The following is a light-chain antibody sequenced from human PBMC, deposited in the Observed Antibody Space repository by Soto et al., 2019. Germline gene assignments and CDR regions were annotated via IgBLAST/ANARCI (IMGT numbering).Light chain of an antibody. CDR3: QQRSNWPVT. CDR1: QRVSSH. V-gene: IGKV3-11*01. CDR2: DAS. Sequence: EIVLTQSPATLALAPGERATLSCRASQRVSSHLAWDQQKPGQAPRLLIHDASNRATGIPARFSGSGSGTDFTLTISSLEPEDFAVYYCQQRSNWPVTFGQGTKLEIK. J-gene: IGKJ2*01.